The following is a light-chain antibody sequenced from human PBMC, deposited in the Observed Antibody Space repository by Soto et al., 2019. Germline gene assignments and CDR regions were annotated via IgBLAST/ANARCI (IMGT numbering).Light chain of an antibody. V-gene: IGKV3-20*01. CDR1: QSVSSSY. Sequence: ENVVTADPGNPFFFPGEKATLSCRASQSVSSSYLAWYQQKPGQAPRLHIYGASSRATGIPDRFSGSGSGTDFTLTISRLEPEDFAVYYCQQYGWWFGQGTKV. J-gene: IGKJ1*01. CDR2: GAS. CDR3: QQYGWW.